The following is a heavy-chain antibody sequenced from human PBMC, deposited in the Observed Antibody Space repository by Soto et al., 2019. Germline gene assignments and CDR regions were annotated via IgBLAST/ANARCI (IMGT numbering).Heavy chain of an antibody. CDR2: VNPGDSDA. CDR3: ARHPIPYYYISGSLFYGLDV. V-gene: IGHV5-51*01. Sequence: PGESLKISCQGSGYNFTNYWIGWVRQLPGKGLEWMGIVNPGDSDARYGPSFQGQVTISADRSISAAHLQWSSLKASDTAIYYCARHPIPYYYISGSLFYGLDVWGQGAMVTVSS. CDR1: GYNFTNYW. J-gene: IGHJ6*02. D-gene: IGHD3-10*01.